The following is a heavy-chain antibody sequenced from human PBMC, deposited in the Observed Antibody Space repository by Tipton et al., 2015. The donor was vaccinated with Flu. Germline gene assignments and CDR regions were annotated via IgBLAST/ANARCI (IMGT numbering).Heavy chain of an antibody. CDR1: GYSFTSYW. J-gene: IGHJ6*02. D-gene: IGHD2-8*02. CDR3: ARRFGGGVGYAKGGMDG. Sequence: EVQLVQSGAEVKKPGESLKISCKGSGYSFTSYWIGWVRQLPGKGLEWMGIIYPGDSDTRYSPSFQGQVTISADKSISTAYLQWSSLKGPDPAMYCWARRFGGGVGYAKGGMDGWGQGTTVTVSS. CDR2: IYPGDSDT. V-gene: IGHV5-51*01.